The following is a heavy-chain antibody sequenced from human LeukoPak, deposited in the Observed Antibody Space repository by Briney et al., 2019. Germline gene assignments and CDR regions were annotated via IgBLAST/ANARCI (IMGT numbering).Heavy chain of an antibody. D-gene: IGHD3-10*01. CDR2: IYTSGST. V-gene: IGHV4-4*09. CDR1: GGSISSHY. J-gene: IGHJ6*03. Sequence: SETLSLTCTVSGGSISSHYWSWIRQPPGKGLEWIGYIYTSGSTNYNPSLKSRVTISVDTSKNQFSLKLSSVTAADTAVYYCARGRYGSGSYYESYYYYYMDVWGKGTTVTVSS. CDR3: ARGRYGSGSYYESYYYYYMDV.